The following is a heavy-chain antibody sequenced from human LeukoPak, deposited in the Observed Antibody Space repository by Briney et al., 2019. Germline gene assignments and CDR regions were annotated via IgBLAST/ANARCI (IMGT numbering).Heavy chain of an antibody. J-gene: IGHJ3*02. V-gene: IGHV4-34*01. CDR3: ARRMESYDVLNMDAFDM. CDR1: GGSISSYY. CDR2: INLSGTI. Sequence: SETLSLTCTVSGGSISSYYWSWIRQPPGKGLEWIAEINLSGTINWNPSLKRRVTISLDTSKNQVSLKLSSVTAADAAVYYCARRMESYDVLNMDAFDMWGHGTRVTVSS. D-gene: IGHD3-9*01.